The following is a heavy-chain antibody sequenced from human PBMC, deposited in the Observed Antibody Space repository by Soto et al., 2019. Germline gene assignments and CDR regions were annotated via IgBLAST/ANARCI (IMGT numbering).Heavy chain of an antibody. CDR2: INHSGST. CDR1: GGSFSGYY. J-gene: IGHJ5*02. V-gene: IGHV4-34*01. CDR3: ARGDLAVGADAYNWFDP. D-gene: IGHD3-16*01. Sequence: SETLSLTCAVYGGSFSGYYWSWIRQPPGKGLEWIGEINHSGSTNYNPTLKSRVTISVDTSKNQFSLKLSSVTAADTAVYYCARGDLAVGADAYNWFDPWGQGTLVTVSS.